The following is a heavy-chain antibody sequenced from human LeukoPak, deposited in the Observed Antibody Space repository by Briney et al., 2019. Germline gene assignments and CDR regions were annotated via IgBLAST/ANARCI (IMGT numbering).Heavy chain of an antibody. J-gene: IGHJ4*02. CDR1: GFTFSSYA. V-gene: IGHV3-23*01. CDR2: ISGSGVST. Sequence: PGGSLRLSCAASGFTFSSYAMSWVRQAPGKGLEWVSAISGSGVSTYYADSVKGRFTISRDNSKNTLYLQMNSLRAEDTAVYYCAKDQGAGYSSSWYYFDYWGQGTLVTVSS. D-gene: IGHD6-13*01. CDR3: AKDQGAGYSSSWYYFDY.